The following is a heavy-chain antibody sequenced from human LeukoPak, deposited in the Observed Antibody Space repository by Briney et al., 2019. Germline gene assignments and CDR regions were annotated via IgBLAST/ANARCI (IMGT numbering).Heavy chain of an antibody. D-gene: IGHD6-6*01. Sequence: SGGSLRLSCAASGFTFSSYAMSLVRQAPGKGLEWVSAISGSGGSTYYADSVKGRFTISRDNSKNRLYLQMNSLRAEDTAVYYCAKDLGGSSSPFDYWGHRTLVTVSS. CDR3: AKDLGGSSSPFDY. V-gene: IGHV3-23*01. J-gene: IGHJ4*01. CDR1: GFTFSSYA. CDR2: ISGSGGST.